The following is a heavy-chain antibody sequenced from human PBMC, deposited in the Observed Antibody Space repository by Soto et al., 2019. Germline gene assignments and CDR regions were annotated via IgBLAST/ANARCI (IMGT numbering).Heavy chain of an antibody. Sequence: GGSLRLSCAASGFTFSSYAMHWVRQAPGKGLEWVAVISYDGSNKYYADSVKGRFTISRDNSKNTLYLQMNSLRAEDTAVYYCARDLRRQDLLVLRFLEWSLHYGMDVWGQGTTVTVSS. CDR2: ISYDGSNK. J-gene: IGHJ6*02. CDR3: ARDLRRQDLLVLRFLEWSLHYGMDV. V-gene: IGHV3-30-3*01. CDR1: GFTFSSYA. D-gene: IGHD3-3*01.